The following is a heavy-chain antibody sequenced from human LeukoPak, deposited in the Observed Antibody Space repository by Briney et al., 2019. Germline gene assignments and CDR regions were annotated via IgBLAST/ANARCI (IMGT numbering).Heavy chain of an antibody. J-gene: IGHJ1*01. CDR2: MNPNSGNT. D-gene: IGHD6-13*01. Sequence: GASVKVSCKASGYTFTSYDINWVRQATGQGLEWMGWMNPNSGNTGYAQKFQGRVTMTRNTSISTAYMELSSLRSEDTAVYYCASYSSSWYAEYFQHWGQGTLVTVSS. V-gene: IGHV1-8*01. CDR1: GYTFTSYD. CDR3: ASYSSSWYAEYFQH.